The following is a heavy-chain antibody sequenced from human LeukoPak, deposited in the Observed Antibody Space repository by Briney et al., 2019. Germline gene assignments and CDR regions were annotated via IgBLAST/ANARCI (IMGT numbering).Heavy chain of an antibody. V-gene: IGHV3-23*01. CDR3: AKVNVGGVSSGADFDY. Sequence: GGSLRLSCAASGFTFSSYAISWVRQAPGKGLEWVSAISGSGGSTYYTDSVKGRFTISRDNSKNTLYLQMNSLRAEDTAVYYCAKVNVGGVSSGADFDYWGQGTLVTVSS. CDR1: GFTFSSYA. CDR2: ISGSGGST. D-gene: IGHD5-18*01. J-gene: IGHJ4*02.